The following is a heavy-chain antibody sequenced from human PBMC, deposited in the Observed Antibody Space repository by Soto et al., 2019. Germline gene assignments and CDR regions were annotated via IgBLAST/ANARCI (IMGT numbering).Heavy chain of an antibody. Sequence: PGESLKISCKGSGFTFTNYWIAWVRQMPGKGLEWMGIIYPGDSETSYSPSFQGQVTISADKSINTAYLHWSSLKASDTAMYYCAKHEGYCSSTTCSNFDYWGQGTLVTVSS. D-gene: IGHD2-2*01. V-gene: IGHV5-51*01. CDR1: GFTFTNYW. CDR3: AKHEGYCSSTTCSNFDY. CDR2: IYPGDSET. J-gene: IGHJ4*02.